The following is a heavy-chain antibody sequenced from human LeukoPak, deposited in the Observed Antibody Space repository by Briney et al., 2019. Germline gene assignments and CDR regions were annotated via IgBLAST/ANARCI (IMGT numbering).Heavy chain of an antibody. CDR3: ARAGYNTNWPLRWFDP. CDR2: IISKFGTA. CDR1: GGTFSSYG. J-gene: IGHJ5*02. Sequence: EASVKVSCKASGGTFSSYGIIWVRQAPGQGLEWMGGIISKFGTANYEQKFQGRVTITAAESTSTAYMELSSLRSEDTAVYYCARAGYNTNWPLRWFDPWGQGTPVTVSS. V-gene: IGHV1-69*01. D-gene: IGHD1-1*01.